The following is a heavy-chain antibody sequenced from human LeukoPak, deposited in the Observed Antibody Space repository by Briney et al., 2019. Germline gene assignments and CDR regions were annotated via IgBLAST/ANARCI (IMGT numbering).Heavy chain of an antibody. Sequence: GGSLRLSCAASGFTFTTYWMHWVRQAPGKGLVWVSHTNSDGSITSYADSVKGRSTISRDNAKNTLYLQMNSLRAEDTAVYYCARDAVDTANAVWGQGTTVTVSS. CDR3: ARDAVDTANAV. D-gene: IGHD5-18*01. J-gene: IGHJ6*02. CDR1: GFTFTTYW. V-gene: IGHV3-74*01. CDR2: TNSDGSIT.